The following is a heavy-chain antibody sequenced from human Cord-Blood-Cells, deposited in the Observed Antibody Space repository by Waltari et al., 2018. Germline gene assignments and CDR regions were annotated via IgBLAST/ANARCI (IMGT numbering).Heavy chain of an antibody. V-gene: IGHV1-58*01. CDR1: ALTFSTSD. CDR2: LVVSMDHT. D-gene: IGHD5-12*01. Sequence: QVQLTQCDSEVKKHGASVTVSCSDSALTFSTSDVQWVCTARGQRLVWIRWLVVSMDHTKYARTFCKIITFTRHMSKTTTYMELRSLTFDDTAIYYCAAGVACTKPNLDYLGQGTL. J-gene: IGHJ4*02. CDR3: AAGVACTKPNLDY.